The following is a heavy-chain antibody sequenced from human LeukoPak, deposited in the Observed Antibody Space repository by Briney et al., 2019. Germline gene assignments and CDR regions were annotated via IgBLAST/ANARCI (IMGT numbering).Heavy chain of an antibody. Sequence: GGSLRLSCAASGFTFSYYGIHWVRQAPGKGLEWVAVISYDGSNKYYVDSVKGRFTISRDNSKNTLYLQMNSLRAEDTAVYYCAKEGAAAGTFDYWGQGTLVTVSS. CDR2: ISYDGSNK. J-gene: IGHJ4*02. V-gene: IGHV3-30*18. CDR3: AKEGAAAGTFDY. D-gene: IGHD6-13*01. CDR1: GFTFSYYG.